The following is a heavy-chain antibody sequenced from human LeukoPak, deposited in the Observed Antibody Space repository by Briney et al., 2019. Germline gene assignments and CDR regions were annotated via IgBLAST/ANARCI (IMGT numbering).Heavy chain of an antibody. CDR2: IKQDGSEK. Sequence: LSLTCAVSGGSISSGGYPWSWVRQAPGKGLEWVANIKQDGSEKYYVDSVKGRFTISRDNAKNSLYLQMNSLRAEDTAVYYCASLTESDYWGQGTLVTVSS. J-gene: IGHJ4*02. CDR3: ASLTESDY. CDR1: GGSISSGG. V-gene: IGHV3-7*01. D-gene: IGHD3-10*01.